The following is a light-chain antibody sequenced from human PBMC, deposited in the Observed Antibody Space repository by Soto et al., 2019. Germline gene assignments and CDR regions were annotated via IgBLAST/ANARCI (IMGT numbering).Light chain of an antibody. CDR3: SSYAGSNTV. CDR1: SSDVGGYNY. CDR2: EVS. Sequence: QSALTQPPSASGSPGQSVTISCTGTSSDVGGYNYVSWYQQHPGEAPKLMIYEVSKRPSGVPDRFSGSKSGNTASLTVSGLQAEDEADYYCSSYAGSNTVFGGGTKLTVL. V-gene: IGLV2-8*01. J-gene: IGLJ2*01.